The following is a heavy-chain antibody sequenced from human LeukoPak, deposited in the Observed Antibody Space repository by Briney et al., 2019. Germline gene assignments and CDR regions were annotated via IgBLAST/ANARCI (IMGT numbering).Heavy chain of an antibody. J-gene: IGHJ4*02. D-gene: IGHD3-10*01. Sequence: GASVKVSCKASGYTFTSYYMHWVRQAPGQGLEWMGIINPSGGSTSYAQKFQGRVTMTRDTSTSTVYMELSSLRSEDTAVYYCARASRPTYYYGSGSYPFDYWGQGTLVTVSS. V-gene: IGHV1-46*01. CDR1: GYTFTSYY. CDR3: ARASRPTYYYGSGSYPFDY. CDR2: INPSGGST.